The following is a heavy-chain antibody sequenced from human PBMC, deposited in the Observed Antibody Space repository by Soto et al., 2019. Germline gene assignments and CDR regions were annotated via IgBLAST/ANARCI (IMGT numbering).Heavy chain of an antibody. V-gene: IGHV1-69*01. CDR1: GGTFSSYA. CDR3: ASGVYYDSSGSPPSWYFDL. Sequence: QVQLVQSGAEVKKPGSSVKVSCKASGGTFSSYAISWVRQAPGQGLEWMGGIIPIFGTANYAQKFQGRVTITAEESTSTAYMELSSLRSEDTAVYYCASGVYYDSSGSPPSWYFDLWGRGTLVTVSS. CDR2: IIPIFGTA. D-gene: IGHD3-22*01. J-gene: IGHJ2*01.